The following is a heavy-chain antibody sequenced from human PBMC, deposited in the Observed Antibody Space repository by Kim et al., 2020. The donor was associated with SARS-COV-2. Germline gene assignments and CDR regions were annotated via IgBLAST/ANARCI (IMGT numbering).Heavy chain of an antibody. D-gene: IGHD6-19*01. V-gene: IGHV3-15*01. CDR3: TTRIAVAGTVRFDP. J-gene: IGHJ5*02. Sequence: AGPVKGRFNISRDDSKNTLYLQMNSLKTEDTGVYYCTTRIAVAGTVRFDPWGQGTLVTVSS.